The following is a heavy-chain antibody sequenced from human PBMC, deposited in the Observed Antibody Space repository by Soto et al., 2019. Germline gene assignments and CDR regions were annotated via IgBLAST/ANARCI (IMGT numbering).Heavy chain of an antibody. CDR1: GFTFSRYW. CDR3: VTLPHYGSGRYGFDY. CDR2: IKSDGSNT. J-gene: IGHJ4*02. Sequence: EVQLVESGGGLVQPGGSLRLSCAVSGFTFSRYWMHWVRQAPGQGLVWVSRIKSDGSNTSYADSVKGRFTISRDNAKNTLYLQMNSLRAEDTAVYYCVTLPHYGSGRYGFDYWGQGTLVTVSS. D-gene: IGHD3-10*01. V-gene: IGHV3-74*01.